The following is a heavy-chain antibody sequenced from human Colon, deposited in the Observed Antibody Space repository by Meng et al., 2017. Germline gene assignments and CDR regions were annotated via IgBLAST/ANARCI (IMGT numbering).Heavy chain of an antibody. Sequence: GESLKISCAASGFSFNSYVMSWVRQAPGKGLEWVAAISGIGGTTFYADSVKGRFTISRDNSKNTLYLQLNNLRAEDTAVYYCAKDRVSLFYYYYGLDVWGQGTTVTVSS. V-gene: IGHV3-23*01. CDR2: ISGIGGTT. CDR3: AKDRVSLFYYYYGLDV. CDR1: GFSFNSYV. J-gene: IGHJ6*02.